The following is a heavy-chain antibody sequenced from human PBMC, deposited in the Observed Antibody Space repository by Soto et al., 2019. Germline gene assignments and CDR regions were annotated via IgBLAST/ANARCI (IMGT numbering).Heavy chain of an antibody. CDR3: ARDASAGSGPFDY. V-gene: IGHV1-69*13. D-gene: IGHD6-19*01. CDR2: IIPIFGTA. Sequence: SVKVSCKASGYTFTSYYMHWVRQAPGQGLEWMGGIIPIFGTANYAQKFQGRVTITADESTSTAYMELSSLRSEDTAVYYCARDASAGSGPFDYWGQGTLVTVSS. J-gene: IGHJ4*02. CDR1: GYTFTSYY.